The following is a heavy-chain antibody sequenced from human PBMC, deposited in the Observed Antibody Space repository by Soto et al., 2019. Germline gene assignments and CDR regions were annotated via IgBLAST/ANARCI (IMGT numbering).Heavy chain of an antibody. V-gene: IGHV5-51*01. J-gene: IGHJ4*02. CDR3: ARRPGHYYGSGSYFDY. CDR1: GYSFTSYW. Sequence: GESLKISCKPSGYSFTSYWIAWVRQMHGKGLEWMGIIYPGAFDTVYSPAFQGKVTISADKSTSTAYLQWNSLKASDTAMYYCARRPGHYYGSGSYFDYWGQGTLVTVSS. CDR2: IYPGAFDT. D-gene: IGHD3-10*01.